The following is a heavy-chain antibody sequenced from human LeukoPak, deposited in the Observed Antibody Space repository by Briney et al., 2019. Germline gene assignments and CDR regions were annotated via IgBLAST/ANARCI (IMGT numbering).Heavy chain of an antibody. J-gene: IGHJ4*02. CDR1: GFTFSNAW. V-gene: IGHV3-15*01. CDR3: TTDMGVVPAAIRREDPGA. CDR2: IKSKTDGGTT. D-gene: IGHD2-2*02. Sequence: GSLRLSCAASGFTFSNAWMSWVRQAPGKGLEWVGRIKSKTDGGTTDYAAPVKGRFTISRDDSKNTLYLQMNSLKTEDTAVYYYTTDMGVVPAAIRREDPGAWGQGTLVTVSS.